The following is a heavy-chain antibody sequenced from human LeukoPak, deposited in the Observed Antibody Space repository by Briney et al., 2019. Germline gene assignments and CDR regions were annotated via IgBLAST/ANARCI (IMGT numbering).Heavy chain of an antibody. D-gene: IGHD5-18*01. Sequence: SETLSLTCTVSGGSISSYYWSWIRQPPGKGLEWIGYIYYSGSTNFNPSLESRVTISMDTSGNQFSLKLSSVTAADTAVYYCARAGGYNFRSSGPETIDYWGQGTLVTVSS. J-gene: IGHJ4*02. CDR3: ARAGGYNFRSSGPETIDY. CDR2: IYYSGST. CDR1: GGSISSYY. V-gene: IGHV4-59*12.